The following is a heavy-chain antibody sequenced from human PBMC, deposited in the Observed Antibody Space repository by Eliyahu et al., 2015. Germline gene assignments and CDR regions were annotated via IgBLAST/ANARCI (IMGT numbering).Heavy chain of an antibody. D-gene: IGHD2-15*01. CDR3: AHRPAKYCSGGNCFFTS. Sequence: QITLKESGPTLVKPTQTLTLTCTFSGXXXTXRGVTVGWLRQPPGEALXXLGFIXWDDNKEYSPSLSSRLTITKDTSKNQVVLTMTNMDPVDTAIYYCAHRPAKYCSGGNCFFTSWGQGTLVTVSS. V-gene: IGHV2-5*02. J-gene: IGHJ4*02. CDR2: IXWDDNK. CDR1: GXXXTXRGVT.